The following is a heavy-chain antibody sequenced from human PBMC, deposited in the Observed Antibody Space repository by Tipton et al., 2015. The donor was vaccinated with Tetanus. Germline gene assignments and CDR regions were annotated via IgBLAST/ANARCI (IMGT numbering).Heavy chain of an antibody. V-gene: IGHV4-4*07. D-gene: IGHD1-1*01. J-gene: IGHJ6*02. CDR1: RGPISSYY. CDR3: VTVNFPNYYHYSMDV. Sequence: LRLSCTVSRGPISSYYWSWIRQPAGKGLEWIGHISNGNTVYPPSLKRRVTLSVDTSKNHFSLKLRSVTAADTAMYYCVTVNFPNYYHYSMDVWGQGTTVTVSS. CDR2: ISNGNT.